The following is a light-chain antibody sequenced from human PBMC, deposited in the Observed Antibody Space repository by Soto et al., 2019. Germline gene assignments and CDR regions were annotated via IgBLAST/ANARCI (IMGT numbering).Light chain of an antibody. CDR1: QSVSSY. V-gene: IGKV3-11*01. J-gene: IGKJ2*01. Sequence: EIVLTQYPATLSLSPGDRATLSCRASQSVSSYLAWYQQKPGQAPRLLIYDASNRATGIPARFSGSGSGTDFSRTISSLEPEDCAVYYCQQRSNSPPYTVGQGTKLQIK. CDR3: QQRSNSPPYT. CDR2: DAS.